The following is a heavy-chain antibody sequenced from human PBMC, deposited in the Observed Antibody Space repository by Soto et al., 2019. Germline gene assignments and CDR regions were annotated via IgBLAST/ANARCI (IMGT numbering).Heavy chain of an antibody. CDR2: IYYSGST. CDR3: ARDPKGYYDSSGYYPES. V-gene: IGHV4-61*01. CDR1: GGSVSSGSYY. J-gene: IGHJ4*02. D-gene: IGHD3-22*01. Sequence: KTSETLSLTCSVSGGSVSSGSYYWSWIRQPPGKGLEWIGYIYYSGSTNYNPSLKSRVTISVDTSKNQFSLKLSSVTAADTAVYYCARDPKGYYDSSGYYPESWGQGTLVTVSS.